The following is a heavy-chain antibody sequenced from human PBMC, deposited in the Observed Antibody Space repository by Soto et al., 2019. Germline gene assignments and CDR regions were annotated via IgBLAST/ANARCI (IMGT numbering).Heavy chain of an antibody. CDR1: GGSISSSNW. J-gene: IGHJ5*02. V-gene: IGHV4-4*02. CDR3: ARAHLAHGSGRSGFDP. Sequence: QVQLQESGPGLVKPSGTLSLTCAVSGGSISSSNWWSWVRQPPGKRLGWIEEMYHSGSTTYNPSLKRQVTRSVAKSKSQFSLKLSSVTAANTAVYYCARAHLAHGSGRSGFDPWGQGTLVTVSS. CDR2: MYHSGST. D-gene: IGHD3-10*01.